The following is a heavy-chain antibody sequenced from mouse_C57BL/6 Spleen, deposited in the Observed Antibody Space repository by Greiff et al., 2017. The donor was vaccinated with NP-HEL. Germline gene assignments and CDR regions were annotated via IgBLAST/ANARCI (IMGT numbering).Heavy chain of an antibody. CDR3: ARDYGKRKAWFAY. Sequence: VHVKQSGPELVKPGASVKIPCKASGYTFTDYNMDWVKQSHGKSLEWIGDINPNNGGTIYNQKFKGKATLTVDKSSSTAYMELRSLTSEDTAVYYCARDYGKRKAWFAYWGQGTLVTVSA. J-gene: IGHJ3*01. D-gene: IGHD2-1*01. CDR1: GYTFTDYN. V-gene: IGHV1-18*01. CDR2: INPNNGGT.